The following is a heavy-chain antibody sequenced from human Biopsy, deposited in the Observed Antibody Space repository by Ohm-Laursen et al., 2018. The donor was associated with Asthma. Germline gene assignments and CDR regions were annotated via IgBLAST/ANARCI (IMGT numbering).Heavy chain of an antibody. J-gene: IGHJ3*02. CDR1: GFSFNSYG. Sequence: SLRLSCAAAGFSFNSYGMHWVRQAPGKGLEWVAVMSFDGRQTYYADSVKGRFTISRDNSKNTLYLQMNSLRAEDTAVYYCAKERYYDFWSGYPIGGKGTRVTASS. D-gene: IGHD3-3*01. CDR2: MSFDGRQT. CDR3: AKERYYDFWSGYPI. V-gene: IGHV3-30*18.